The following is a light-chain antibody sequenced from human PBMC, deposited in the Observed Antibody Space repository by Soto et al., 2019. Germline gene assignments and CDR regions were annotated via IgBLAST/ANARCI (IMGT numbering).Light chain of an antibody. V-gene: IGKV1-27*01. J-gene: IGKJ2*01. CDR1: QGISNY. CDR3: QKYNSDPYT. Sequence: DIQMTQSPSSLSASVGDRVTITCRASQGISNYLAWYQQKPGKVPKLLIYAASTLQSGVPSRFSGGGSGTDFTLTIRSLQPEDVAVYYCQKYNSDPYTFGQGTKLEIK. CDR2: AAS.